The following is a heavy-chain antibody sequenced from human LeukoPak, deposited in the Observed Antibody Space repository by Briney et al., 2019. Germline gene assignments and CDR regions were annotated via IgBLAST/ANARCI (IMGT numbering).Heavy chain of an antibody. J-gene: IGHJ6*03. CDR3: TTEFKELGSFFYFYYMDV. V-gene: IGHV3-15*01. D-gene: IGHD3-10*01. CDR2: IKTKSEGGTT. Sequence: GGSLRLSCAASGFTFSSYEMNWVRQAPGKGLEWVGRIKTKSEGGTTDYAAPAKGRFTISRDDSKNALFLQMDSLKSDDTAMYYCTTEFKELGSFFYFYYMDVWAQGPRSPSP. CDR1: GFTFSSYE.